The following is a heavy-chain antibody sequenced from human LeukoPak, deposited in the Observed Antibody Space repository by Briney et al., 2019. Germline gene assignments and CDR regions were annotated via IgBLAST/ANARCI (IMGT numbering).Heavy chain of an antibody. V-gene: IGHV3-53*01. CDR2: IYSGGTI. D-gene: IGHD5-12*01. J-gene: IGHJ5*02. CDR3: ATGYDFGFDP. CDR1: GFTFSSYA. Sequence: PGGSLRLSCAASGFTFSSYAMSWVRQAPGKGLEWVSVIYSGGTIHYADSVKGRFTISRDNTKNTLYLQMNSLRAEDTAVYYCATGYDFGFDPWGQGTLVTVSS.